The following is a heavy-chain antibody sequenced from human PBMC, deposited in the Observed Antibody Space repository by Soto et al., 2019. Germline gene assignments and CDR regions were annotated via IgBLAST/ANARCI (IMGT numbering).Heavy chain of an antibody. CDR1: GYTFTSYD. J-gene: IGHJ6*02. CDR2: MNPNSGNT. V-gene: IGHV1-8*01. Sequence: VVSVKVSCKASGYTFTSYDINWLRQATGQGLEWMGWMNPNSGNTGYAQKFQGRVTMTRNTSISTAYMELSSLRSEDTAVYYCASFSGYDCDYYNGMEVWGRGTTVAVS. CDR3: ASFSGYDCDYYNGMEV. D-gene: IGHD5-12*01.